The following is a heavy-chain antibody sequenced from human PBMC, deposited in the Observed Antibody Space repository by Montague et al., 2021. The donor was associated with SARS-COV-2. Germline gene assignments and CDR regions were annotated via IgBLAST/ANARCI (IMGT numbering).Heavy chain of an antibody. J-gene: IGHJ6*02. V-gene: IGHV3-48*03. CDR3: ARGGTYYDFWSGYYNYYYGMDV. D-gene: IGHD3-3*01. Sequence: SLRLSCAASGFTFSSYEMNWVRQAPGKGLEWVSYISSSGSTTYYADSVKGRFTISRDNAKNSLYLQMNSLRAEDTAVYYCARGGTYYDFWSGYYNYYYGMDVWGQGTTVTVSS. CDR2: ISSSGSTT. CDR1: GFTFSSYE.